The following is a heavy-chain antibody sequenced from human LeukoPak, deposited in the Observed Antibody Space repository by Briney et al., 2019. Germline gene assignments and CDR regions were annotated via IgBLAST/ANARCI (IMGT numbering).Heavy chain of an antibody. J-gene: IGHJ4*02. CDR2: FYNSGSS. D-gene: IGHD3-16*01. V-gene: IGHV4-59*01. CDR3: TRGAGWLIDY. CDR1: GGSISDYY. Sequence: PSETLSLTCTVSGGSISDYYRGWIRQPPGKGLEWIGYFYNSGSSTYNPSLESRVTISVDTSKEQFSLKVNSVAAADTAVYYCTRGAGWLIDYWGQGILVTVSS.